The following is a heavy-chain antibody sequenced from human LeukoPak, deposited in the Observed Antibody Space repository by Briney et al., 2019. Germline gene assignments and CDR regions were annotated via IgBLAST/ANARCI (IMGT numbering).Heavy chain of an antibody. D-gene: IGHD1-26*01. J-gene: IGHJ4*02. CDR2: ISYDGSNK. V-gene: IGHV3-30-3*01. CDR3: ARERYSGSYSIPYFDY. CDR1: GLFSNYA. Sequence: GGSLRLSCAASGLFSNYAMNWVRQAPGKGLEWVAIISYDGSNKYYADSVKGRFTISRDNSKNTLYLQMNSLRAEDTVVYYCARERYSGSYSIPYFDYWGQGTLVTVSS.